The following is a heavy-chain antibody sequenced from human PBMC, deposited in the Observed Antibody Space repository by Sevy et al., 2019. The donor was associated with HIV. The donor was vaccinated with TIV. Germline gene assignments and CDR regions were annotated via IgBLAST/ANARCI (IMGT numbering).Heavy chain of an antibody. CDR2: IKQDGSEK. CDR3: ARKGALRSHSPSWRSSSRGLDFDY. CDR1: GFTFSSYW. J-gene: IGHJ4*02. D-gene: IGHD6-13*01. Sequence: GGSLRLSCAASGFTFSSYWMSWVRQAPGKGLEWVAIIKQDGSEKYYVDSVKGRFTISRDNAKNSLYLQMNSLRAEDTAVYYCARKGALRSHSPSWRSSSRGLDFDYWGQGTLVTVSS. V-gene: IGHV3-7*01.